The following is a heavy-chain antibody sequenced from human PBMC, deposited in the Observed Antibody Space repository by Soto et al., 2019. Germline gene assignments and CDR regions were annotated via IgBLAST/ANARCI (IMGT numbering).Heavy chain of an antibody. J-gene: IGHJ4*02. CDR3: AHLPPFADSNLDY. CDR1: GFSLSTGGVG. CDR2: IYWNGET. V-gene: IGHV2-5*01. Sequence: QITLKESGPTLVKPTQTLTLTCNVSGFSLSTGGVGVAWVRQPSGKSLEWLTLIYWNGETRTSPSLENRLTVTKDASKNQVALTMTNMDPVDTATYYCAHLPPFADSNLDYWGQGIRVTVSS. D-gene: IGHD2-21*02.